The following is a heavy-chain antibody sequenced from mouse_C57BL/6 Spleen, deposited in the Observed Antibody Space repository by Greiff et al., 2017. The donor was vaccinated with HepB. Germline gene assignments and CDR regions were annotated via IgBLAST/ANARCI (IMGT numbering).Heavy chain of an antibody. CDR3: ARHVGYYYGSSYGYFDV. J-gene: IGHJ1*03. V-gene: IGHV5-6*01. D-gene: IGHD1-1*01. Sequence: EVQRVESGGDLVKPGGSLKLSCAASGFTFSSYGMSWVRQTPDKRLEWVATISSGGSYTYYPDSVKGRFTISRDNAKNTLYLQMSSLKSEDTAMYYCARHVGYYYGSSYGYFDVWGTGTTVTVSS. CDR2: ISSGGSYT. CDR1: GFTFSSYG.